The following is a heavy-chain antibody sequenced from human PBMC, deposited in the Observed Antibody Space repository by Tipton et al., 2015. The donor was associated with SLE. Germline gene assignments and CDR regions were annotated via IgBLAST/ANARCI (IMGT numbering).Heavy chain of an antibody. CDR1: DGSLRGFY. Sequence: TLSLTCTVFDGSLRGFYWAWLRQSPGKGLEWIGEISHDGGANYNPSLESGGTISLETSKNQFSLKLTSVTAADTAVYYCARDGGQRVISGTYDFYYYGLDVRGQGTTVTVSS. D-gene: IGHD6-13*01. CDR2: ISHDGGA. V-gene: IGHV4-34*01. CDR3: ARDGGQRVISGTYDFYYYGLDV. J-gene: IGHJ6*02.